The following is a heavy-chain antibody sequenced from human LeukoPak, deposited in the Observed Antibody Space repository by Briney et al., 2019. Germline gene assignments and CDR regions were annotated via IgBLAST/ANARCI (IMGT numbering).Heavy chain of an antibody. CDR3: ARDRVGPEGSFDY. J-gene: IGHJ4*02. D-gene: IGHD1-26*01. Sequence: SETLSLTCTVSGASISPDYWGWIRQPPGKGLEFIGYIHYSGSTNYNPSLKSRVAISVDTSKNQFSLKLISVTAADTAVYYCARDRVGPEGSFDYWGQGTLVTVSS. CDR1: GASISPDY. V-gene: IGHV4-59*01. CDR2: IHYSGST.